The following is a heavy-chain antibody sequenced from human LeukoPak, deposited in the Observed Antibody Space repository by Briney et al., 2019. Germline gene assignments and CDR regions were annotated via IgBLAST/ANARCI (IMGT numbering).Heavy chain of an antibody. CDR2: ITPIFGTP. Sequence: SVKVSCKASGYTFTGYYMHWVRQAPGQGLEWMGGITPIFGTPNYAQKFQGRVTITADESTSTVYMELSSLQSEDTAVYFCAGRDGYKFYFDSWGRGTLVTVSS. CDR1: GYTFTGYY. CDR3: AGRDGYKFYFDS. V-gene: IGHV1-69*13. D-gene: IGHD5-24*01. J-gene: IGHJ4*02.